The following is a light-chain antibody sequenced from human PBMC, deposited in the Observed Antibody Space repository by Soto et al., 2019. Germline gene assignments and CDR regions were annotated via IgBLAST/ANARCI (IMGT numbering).Light chain of an antibody. CDR1: QDISTY. CDR3: QHYTRYSAP. Sequence: RLTQSPSSLSASVGATVAISCRARQDISTYLAWYQQKPGKAPTLLIFGASSLHTGVSPRFAGIGAWSEFTLTINRLQPDDFAPYYCQHYTRYSAPFGHGTRVV. J-gene: IGKJ5*01. V-gene: IGKV1-5*01. CDR2: GAS.